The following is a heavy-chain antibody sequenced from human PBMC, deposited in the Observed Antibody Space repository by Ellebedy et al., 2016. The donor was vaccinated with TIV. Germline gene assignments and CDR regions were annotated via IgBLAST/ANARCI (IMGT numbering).Heavy chain of an antibody. Sequence: GESLKISCAASGFTFSSYWMSWVRQAPGKGLEWVANIKQDGSEKYYVDSVKGRFTISRDNAKNSLYLQMNSLRAEDMALYYCANGLSAAGSDVDAFDIWGQGTMVTVSS. CDR3: ANGLSAAGSDVDAFDI. CDR2: IKQDGSEK. D-gene: IGHD6-13*01. J-gene: IGHJ3*02. V-gene: IGHV3-7*03. CDR1: GFTFSSYW.